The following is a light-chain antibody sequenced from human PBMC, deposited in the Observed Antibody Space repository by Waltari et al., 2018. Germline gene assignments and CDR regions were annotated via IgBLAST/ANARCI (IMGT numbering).Light chain of an antibody. CDR1: SGHSTNV. CDR2: VNRDGRP. CDR3: QTGGHGTWV. Sequence: QLVLTQSPSASASLGASVKLTCTLSSGHSTNVIAWPQKRPDKGPRVVMKVNRDGRPNRGDGMPARFSGSSLWAGRYLTVSRLPSEDEADDYCQTGGHGTWVFGGGTKLTVL. J-gene: IGLJ3*02. V-gene: IGLV4-69*01.